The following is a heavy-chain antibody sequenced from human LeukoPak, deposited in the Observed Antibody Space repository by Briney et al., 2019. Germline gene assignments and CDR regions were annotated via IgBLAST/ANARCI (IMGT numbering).Heavy chain of an antibody. CDR1: GGTFSSYA. CDR3: ARTYDTSSGWTRFFDY. CDR2: IIPIFGTA. Sequence: SLNLSCTASGGTFSSYAISWVRQAPGPGLEWMGRIIPIFGTANYAQKFQGRVTITTDESTSTAYMELSSLRSEDTAVYYCARTYDTSSGWTRFFDYWGQGTLVTVSS. J-gene: IGHJ4*02. D-gene: IGHD6-19*01. V-gene: IGHV1-69*05.